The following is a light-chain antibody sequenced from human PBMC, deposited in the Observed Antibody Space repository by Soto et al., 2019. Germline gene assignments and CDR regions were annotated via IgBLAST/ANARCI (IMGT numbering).Light chain of an antibody. Sequence: DIQMTQSPSALSASVGDRVIITCRASQSISSWLAWYQQKPGQVPKLLIYKASSLESGVPSRFSGSGSGTEFTLTISSLQPDDFATYYCQQYDGYLWTFGQGTKVEI. J-gene: IGKJ1*01. CDR1: QSISSW. CDR3: QQYDGYLWT. CDR2: KAS. V-gene: IGKV1-5*03.